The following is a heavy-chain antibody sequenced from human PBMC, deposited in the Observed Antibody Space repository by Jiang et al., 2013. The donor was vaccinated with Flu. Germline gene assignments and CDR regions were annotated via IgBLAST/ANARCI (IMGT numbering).Heavy chain of an antibody. CDR3: ARRNSGSVFDY. V-gene: IGHV5-51*03. D-gene: IGHD6-19*01. CDR2: IYPDDSDT. CDR1: GYSFTSYW. Sequence: QLVESGEEVKKPGESLKISCKGSGYSFTSYWIGWVRQMPGKGLEWMGIIYPDDSDTRYSPSFQGQVTMSADKSISTAYLQWSSLKASDAGMYYCARRNSGSVFDYWGQGTLVTVSS. J-gene: IGHJ4*02.